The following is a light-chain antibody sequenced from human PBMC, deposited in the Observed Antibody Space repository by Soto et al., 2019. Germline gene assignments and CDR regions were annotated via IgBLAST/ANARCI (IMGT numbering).Light chain of an antibody. J-gene: IGKJ4*01. CDR1: QSVSIY. CDR2: DAS. Sequence: EIVLTQSPATLSLSPGERATLSCRASQSVSIYLAWYQQKPGQAPSLLIYDASNRATGIPARFSGSGSGTDFTLTISSLEPEDFAVYYCQQRSDWPLTFGGGTKVDI. CDR3: QQRSDWPLT. V-gene: IGKV3-11*01.